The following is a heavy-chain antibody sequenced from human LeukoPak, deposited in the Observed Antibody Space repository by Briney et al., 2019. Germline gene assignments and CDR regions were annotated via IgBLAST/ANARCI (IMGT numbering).Heavy chain of an antibody. D-gene: IGHD4-23*01. V-gene: IGHV3-53*01. Sequence: GGSLRLSCAASGFTVSRNYMSWVRQAPGKGLEWVSVIYSGGNTYYADSVKGRFTISRDNSKNTLFLQMNSLRAEDTAVYYCARRGDGGRSFDYWGQGTLVTVSS. J-gene: IGHJ4*02. CDR1: GFTVSRNY. CDR2: IYSGGNT. CDR3: ARRGDGGRSFDY.